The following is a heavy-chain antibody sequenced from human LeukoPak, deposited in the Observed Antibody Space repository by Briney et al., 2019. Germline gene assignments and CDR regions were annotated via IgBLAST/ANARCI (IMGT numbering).Heavy chain of an antibody. CDR1: GGSISSYY. V-gene: IGHV4-59*01. CDR2: IYYSGST. D-gene: IGHD3-10*01. CDR3: AREDITSRDPFAFDI. Sequence: KSSETLSLTCTVSGGSISSYYWSWIRQPPGKGLEGIGYIYYSGSTNYNPSLKSRVTISVDTSKNQFSLKLSSVTAADTAVYYCAREDITSRDPFAFDIWGQGTMVTVSS. J-gene: IGHJ3*02.